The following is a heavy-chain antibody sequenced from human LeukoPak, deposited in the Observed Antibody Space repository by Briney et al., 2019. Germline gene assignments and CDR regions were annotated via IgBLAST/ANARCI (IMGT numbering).Heavy chain of an antibody. CDR1: GGSISSYY. D-gene: IGHD3-9*01. CDR3: ARRYDIYYYYGMDV. Sequence: KASETLSLTCTVSGGSISSYYWSWIRQPPGKGLEWIGYIYYSGSTNYNHSLKSRVTISVDTSVNQFSLKLSSVTAADTAVYYCARRYDIYYYYGMDVWGQGTTVTVSS. J-gene: IGHJ6*02. CDR2: IYYSGST. V-gene: IGHV4-59*12.